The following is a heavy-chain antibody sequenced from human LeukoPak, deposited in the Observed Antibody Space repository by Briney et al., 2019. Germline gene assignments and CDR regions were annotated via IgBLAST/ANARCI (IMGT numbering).Heavy chain of an antibody. V-gene: IGHV5-51*01. Sequence: GESLKISCKGSGYPFSNYWIGWVRQMPGKGLEYLGIIYPGDSDTKYSPAFEGHITISVDKSITTAYLQWSSLKASDTAMYYCARPDDNADYILSYWGQGPLVTVSS. CDR3: ARPDDNADYILSY. CDR1: GYPFSNYW. J-gene: IGHJ1*01. CDR2: IYPGDSDT. D-gene: IGHD4-17*01.